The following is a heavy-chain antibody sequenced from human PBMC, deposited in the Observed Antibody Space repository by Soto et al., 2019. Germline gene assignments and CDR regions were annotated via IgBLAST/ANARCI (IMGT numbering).Heavy chain of an antibody. CDR2: IKQDGSQK. J-gene: IGHJ4*02. CDR3: MTSVTTHDY. D-gene: IGHD4-17*01. CDR1: GFTLSSYW. Sequence: TGGSLRLSCAASGFTLSSYWTNWVRLAPGKGLEWVANIKQDGSQKNYVDSVKGRFTISRDNAKNSLYLQMSSLRAEDTAVYYCMTSVTTHDYWGQGTLVTVSS. V-gene: IGHV3-7*01.